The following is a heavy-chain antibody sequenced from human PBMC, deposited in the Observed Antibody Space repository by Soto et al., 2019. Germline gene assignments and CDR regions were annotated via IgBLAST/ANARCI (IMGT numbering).Heavy chain of an antibody. CDR3: LKENRAVGGTGFDF. J-gene: IGHJ4*02. Sequence: VQLLESGGGLVQPGGSLRLSCAASGFTFSSHALSWVRQAPGKGLEWVSAISGSGGSISYADSVKGRFIISRDNSKSALYLQVNSLRAEDTAVDYCLKENRAVGGTGFDFWGQGTVVCVSS. CDR2: ISGSGGSI. V-gene: IGHV3-23*01. D-gene: IGHD6-19*01. CDR1: GFTFSSHA.